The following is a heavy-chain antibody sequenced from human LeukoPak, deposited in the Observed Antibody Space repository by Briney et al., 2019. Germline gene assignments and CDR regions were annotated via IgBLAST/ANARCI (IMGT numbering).Heavy chain of an antibody. CDR1: GFTFDDYA. V-gene: IGHV3-9*01. CDR2: ISWNSGSI. Sequence: PGRSLRLSCAASGFTFDDYAMHWVRQAPGKGLEWVSGISWNSGSIGYADSVKGRFTISRDNAKNSLYLQMNSLRAEDTALYYCAKEARIAAAGQNYYYYYYMDVWGKGTTVTISS. D-gene: IGHD6-13*01. CDR3: AKEARIAAAGQNYYYYYYMDV. J-gene: IGHJ6*03.